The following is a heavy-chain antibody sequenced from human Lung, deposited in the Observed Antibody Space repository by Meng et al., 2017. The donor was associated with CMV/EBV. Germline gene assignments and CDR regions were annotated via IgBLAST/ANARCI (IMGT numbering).Heavy chain of an antibody. D-gene: IGHD2-21*01. CDR3: TSLVIAILGGLWFDP. CDR1: GFTFGDYA. J-gene: IGHJ5*02. V-gene: IGHV3-49*04. CDR2: IRSKAYGGTT. Sequence: SLKISCTASGFTFGDYAMSWVRQAPGKGLEWVGFIRSKAYGGTTEYAASVKGRFTISRDDSKSIAYLQMNSLKTEDTAVYYCTSLVIAILGGLWFDPWGQGXLVTVSS.